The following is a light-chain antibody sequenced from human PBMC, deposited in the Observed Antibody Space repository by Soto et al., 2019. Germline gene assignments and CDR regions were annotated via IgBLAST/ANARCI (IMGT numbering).Light chain of an antibody. CDR1: SSDVGAFDY. V-gene: IGLV2-14*01. J-gene: IGLJ1*01. CDR3: SSYTTGRTEV. CDR2: DVS. Sequence: QSALTQPASVSGSPGQSITMSCTGTSSDVGAFDYVSWYQQHPNKAPKLMIYDVSDRPSGVSNRFSGSKSGNTSSLTSSGLQAEDDAEYYCSSYTTGRTEVFGTGTKVTV.